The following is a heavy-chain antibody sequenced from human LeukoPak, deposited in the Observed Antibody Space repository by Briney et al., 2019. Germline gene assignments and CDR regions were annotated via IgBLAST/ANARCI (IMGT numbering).Heavy chain of an antibody. V-gene: IGHV3-7*01. J-gene: IGHJ4*02. CDR3: ATILSNTSPFEY. Sequence: GGSLRLSCAASGFTFSSTSMNWVRQAPGKGLEWVANIKQDGSEKYYVGSVKGRFTISRDNAKNSLFLQMNSLKAEDTAVYYCATILSNTSPFEYWGQGTLVTVSS. CDR1: GFTFSSTS. CDR2: IKQDGSEK. D-gene: IGHD4-11*01.